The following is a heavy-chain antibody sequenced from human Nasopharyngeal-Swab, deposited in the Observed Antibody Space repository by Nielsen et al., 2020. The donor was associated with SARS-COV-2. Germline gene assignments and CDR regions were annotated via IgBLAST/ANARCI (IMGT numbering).Heavy chain of an antibody. CDR3: AREAHYYGSGSYPYYYMDV. Sequence: AQGRGFGGLGWINAGNGNTKYSQKFQGRVTITRDTSASTAYMELSSLRSEDTAVYYCAREAHYYGSGSYPYYYMDVWGKGTTVTVSS. D-gene: IGHD3-10*01. CDR2: INAGNGNT. J-gene: IGHJ6*03. V-gene: IGHV1-3*01.